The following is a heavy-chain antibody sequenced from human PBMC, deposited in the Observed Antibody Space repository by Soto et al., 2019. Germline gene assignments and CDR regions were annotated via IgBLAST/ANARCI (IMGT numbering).Heavy chain of an antibody. J-gene: IGHJ4*02. CDR3: GKVLVGATGHTDSDS. D-gene: IGHD2-15*01. CDR2: IDYNGVT. CDR1: GFSIYRIGYY. Sequence: SDTLSLTFTFSGFSIYRIGYYWGLIRQPPGRGLEWIGNIDYNGVTYSNPSLKSRVTISRDTSKNQFSLKLTSVTAADTALYYCGKVLVGATGHTDSDSWGPGTLVTVSS. V-gene: IGHV4-39*01.